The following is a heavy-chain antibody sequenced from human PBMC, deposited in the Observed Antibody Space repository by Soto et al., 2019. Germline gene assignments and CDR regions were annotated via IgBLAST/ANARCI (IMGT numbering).Heavy chain of an antibody. D-gene: IGHD1-1*01. CDR2: IYSGGST. V-gene: IGHV3-66*01. CDR3: ARGQEITSLFDY. J-gene: IGHJ4*02. Sequence: GGSLRLSCAASGFTVSSNYMSWVRQAPGKGLEWASVIYSGGSTYYADSVKGRFTISRDNSKNTLYLQMNSLRAEDTAVYYCARGQEITSLFDYWGQGTLVTVSS. CDR1: GFTVSSNY.